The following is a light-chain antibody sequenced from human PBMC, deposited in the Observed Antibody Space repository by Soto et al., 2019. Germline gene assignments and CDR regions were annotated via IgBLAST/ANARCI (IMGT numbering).Light chain of an antibody. CDR2: DAS. Sequence: EIVLTQSPGTLSLSPGERATLSYGASQSATNNLGCYQQKPGQAPRLLIYDASSRAAGIPDRCSGSGSGTDFTLTISRLEPEDVAMYYCQQYGYLVTFGGGTKVDIK. J-gene: IGKJ4*01. CDR3: QQYGYLVT. V-gene: IGKV3-20*01. CDR1: QSATNN.